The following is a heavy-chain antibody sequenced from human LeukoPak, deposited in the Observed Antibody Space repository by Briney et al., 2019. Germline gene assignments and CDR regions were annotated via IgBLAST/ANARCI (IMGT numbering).Heavy chain of an antibody. V-gene: IGHV3-11*01. D-gene: IGHD2-15*01. Sequence: PGGSLRLSCTASGFDFSNYFMTWVRQAPGKGLEWISYISSRSTTIYYADSVKGRFTISRDNGKNTVYLQMNNMRVDDTAVFYCGKGSLEVLATPLDFWGQGNLVTVSS. CDR3: GKGSLEVLATPLDF. CDR1: GFDFSNYF. J-gene: IGHJ4*02. CDR2: ISSRSTTI.